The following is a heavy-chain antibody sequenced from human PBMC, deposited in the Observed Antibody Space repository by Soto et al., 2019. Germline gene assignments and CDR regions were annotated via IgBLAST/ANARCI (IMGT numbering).Heavy chain of an antibody. CDR2: IYYSGST. Sequence: SETLSLTCTVPGGSISSYYWSWIRQPPGKGLEWIGYIYYSGSTNYNPSLKSRVTISVDTSKNQFSLKLSSVTAADTAVYYCARAAITYDSSGYYMGYFDYWGQGTLVTVSS. CDR3: ARAAITYDSSGYYMGYFDY. J-gene: IGHJ4*02. V-gene: IGHV4-59*01. CDR1: GGSISSYY. D-gene: IGHD3-22*01.